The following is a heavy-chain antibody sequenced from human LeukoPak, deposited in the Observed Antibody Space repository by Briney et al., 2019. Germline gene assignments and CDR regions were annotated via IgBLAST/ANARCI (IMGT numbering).Heavy chain of an antibody. CDR1: GGSISSSSYY. CDR2: IYYSGST. D-gene: IGHD1-26*01. J-gene: IGHJ4*02. V-gene: IGHV4-39*07. CDR3: ARDSYSGSYYYLDY. Sequence: SETLSLTCTVSGGSISSSSYYWGWIRQPPGKGLEWIGSIYYSGSTYYNPSLKSRVTISVDTSKNQFSLKLSSVTPADTAVYYCARDSYSGSYYYLDYWGQGTLVTVSS.